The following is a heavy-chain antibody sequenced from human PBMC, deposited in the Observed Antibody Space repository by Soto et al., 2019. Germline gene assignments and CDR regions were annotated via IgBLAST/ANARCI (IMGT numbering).Heavy chain of an antibody. CDR3: VKDDGDYSFDY. CDR1: GFTFSNYW. Sequence: GGSLRLSCAACGFTFSNYWMSWVRQAPGKGLEWVAKINQGGSEKWSADSVKGRFTISRDNAKNSLYLQLNSLGAEDTAVYYCVKDDGDYSFDYWGQGTLVTVSS. D-gene: IGHD4-17*01. J-gene: IGHJ4*02. CDR2: INQGGSEK. V-gene: IGHV3-7*03.